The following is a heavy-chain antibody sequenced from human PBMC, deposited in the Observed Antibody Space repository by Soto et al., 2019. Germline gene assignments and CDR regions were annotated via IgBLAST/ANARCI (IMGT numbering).Heavy chain of an antibody. Sequence: SLRLSCAASGFTISNSWMHWVRQVSGKGLEWVSRINADGTSTSYADSVKGRFTISRDNAKNTLYLHVNSLRAEDTAVYYCVKVLARGVGVPRFYFDSWGQGALVTVSS. J-gene: IGHJ4*02. V-gene: IGHV3-74*01. CDR1: GFTISNSW. CDR2: INADGTST. CDR3: VKVLARGVGVPRFYFDS. D-gene: IGHD2-2*01.